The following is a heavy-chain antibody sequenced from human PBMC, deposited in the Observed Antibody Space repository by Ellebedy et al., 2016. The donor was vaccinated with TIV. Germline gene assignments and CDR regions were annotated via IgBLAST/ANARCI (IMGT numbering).Heavy chain of an antibody. CDR3: ARAGGRHSTGSGFY. CDR1: GFTFSGHW. V-gene: IGHV3-7*03. J-gene: IGHJ4*02. D-gene: IGHD2-2*01. Sequence: GESLKISCAASGFTFSGHWMSWVRQAPGKGLEWVANITEDGSEAYYVDSVKGRFTISRDNAKNSLYLQMSNLRAEDTAVFYCARAGGRHSTGSGFYWGQGTRVTVST. CDR2: ITEDGSEA.